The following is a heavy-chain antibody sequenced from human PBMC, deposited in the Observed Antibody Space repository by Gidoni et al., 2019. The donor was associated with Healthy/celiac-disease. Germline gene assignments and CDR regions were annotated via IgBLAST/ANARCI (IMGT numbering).Heavy chain of an antibody. V-gene: IGHV1-58*02. Sequence: QMQLVQSGPAVTKPGTSVKVSCKASGFTFTSSAMQWVRQARGQRLEWVGWIVVGSGNTNYAKKFQERVTITRDMSTSTAYMELSSLRSEDTAVYYCAADTGYYYGSGGYYYMDVWGKGTTVTVSS. CDR2: IVVGSGNT. J-gene: IGHJ6*03. CDR1: GFTFTSSA. CDR3: AADTGYYYGSGGYYYMDV. D-gene: IGHD3-10*01.